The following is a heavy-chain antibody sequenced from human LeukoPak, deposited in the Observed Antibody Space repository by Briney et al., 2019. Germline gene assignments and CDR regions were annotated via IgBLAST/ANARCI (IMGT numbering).Heavy chain of an antibody. CDR2: IYSGGST. Sequence: GGSLRLSCAASGFTFSDYTMIWVRQPPGKGLEWVSLIYSGGSTYYADSVKGRFTISRDNSKNTLYLQMNSMRAADTAVYYCARDLNSDFHLGYWDLGTLVTVSS. CDR3: ARDLNSDFHLGY. D-gene: IGHD2/OR15-2a*01. CDR1: GFTFSDYT. V-gene: IGHV3-53*01. J-gene: IGHJ4*02.